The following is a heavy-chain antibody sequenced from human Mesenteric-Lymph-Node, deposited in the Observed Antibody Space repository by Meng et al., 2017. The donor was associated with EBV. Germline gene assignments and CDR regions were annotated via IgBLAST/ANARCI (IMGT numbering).Heavy chain of an antibody. CDR2: FDPEAGET. J-gene: IGHJ4*02. D-gene: IGHD2-21*01. Sequence: VLYCSQLKDPGALAQVSFRVSGYTTIALPHAWVRHAPGKVLEWMGGFDPEAGETVYAPKFQSRVTMTEETSTDTAYMELSRLRFDDPAVSFWATIPRLSIEGNLDSWGQGTLVTVSS. CDR1: GYTTIALP. CDR3: ATIPRLSIEGNLDS. V-gene: IGHV1-24*01.